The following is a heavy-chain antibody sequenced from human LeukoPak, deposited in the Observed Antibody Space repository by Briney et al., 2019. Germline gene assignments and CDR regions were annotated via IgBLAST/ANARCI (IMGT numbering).Heavy chain of an antibody. Sequence: SETLSLTCTVSGGSISGYYWSWIRQPPGKGLEWIGYIYYTGSTNYNPSLKSRVTISVDTSKNQFSLKLSSATAADTAVYYCARRGYSGYERFDYWGQGTLVTVSA. J-gene: IGHJ4*02. V-gene: IGHV4-59*08. CDR2: IYYTGST. CDR3: ARRGYSGYERFDY. D-gene: IGHD5-12*01. CDR1: GGSISGYY.